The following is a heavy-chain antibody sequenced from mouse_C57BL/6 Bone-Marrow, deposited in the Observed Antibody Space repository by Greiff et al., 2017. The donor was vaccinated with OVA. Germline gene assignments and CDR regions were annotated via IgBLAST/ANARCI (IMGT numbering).Heavy chain of an antibody. D-gene: IGHD4-1*01. Sequence: EVNVVESGGGLVQSGRSLRLSCATSGFTFSDFYMEWVRQAPGKGLEWIAASRNKANDYTTEYSASVKGRFIVSRDTSQSILYLQMNALRAEDTAIYYCARHGSNFPFAYWGQGTLVTVSA. CDR2: SRNKANDYTT. V-gene: IGHV7-1*01. J-gene: IGHJ3*01. CDR1: GFTFSDFY. CDR3: ARHGSNFPFAY.